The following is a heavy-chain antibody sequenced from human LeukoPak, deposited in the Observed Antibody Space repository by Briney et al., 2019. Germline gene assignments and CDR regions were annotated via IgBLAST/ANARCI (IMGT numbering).Heavy chain of an antibody. V-gene: IGHV3-48*04. J-gene: IGHJ6*02. D-gene: IGHD4-17*01. CDR3: AREPPTVRPYYYGMDV. CDR1: GFTFSSYS. Sequence: GGSLRLSCAASGFTFSSYSMNWVRQAPGKGLEWVSYISSSSSTIYYADSVKGRFTISRDNAKNSLYLQMNSLRAEDTAVYYCAREPPTVRPYYYGMDVWGQGTTVTVSS. CDR2: ISSSSSTI.